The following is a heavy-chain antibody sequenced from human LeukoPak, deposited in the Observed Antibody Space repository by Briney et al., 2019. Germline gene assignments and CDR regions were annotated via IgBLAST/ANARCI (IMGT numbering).Heavy chain of an antibody. CDR3: AKLVSRGGIAAAGLFDY. CDR2: ISGSGGST. D-gene: IGHD6-13*01. J-gene: IGHJ4*02. V-gene: IGHV3-23*01. CDR1: GFSFNSYT. Sequence: GGSLRLSCAASGFSFNSYTMSWVRQAPGKGLEWVSGISGSGGSTYYADSVKGRFTISRDNSKNTLYLQMNSLRAEDTAVYYCAKLVSRGGIAAAGLFDYWGQGTLVTVSS.